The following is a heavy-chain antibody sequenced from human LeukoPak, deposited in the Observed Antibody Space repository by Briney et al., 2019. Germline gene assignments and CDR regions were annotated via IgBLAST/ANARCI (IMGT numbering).Heavy chain of an antibody. CDR3: AREPHDYSNAYYYYYYMDV. CDR2: IIPMFGTV. J-gene: IGHJ6*03. D-gene: IGHD4-11*01. CDR1: GGTFSSYA. Sequence: SVKVSCKASGGTFSSYAISWVRQAPGQGLEWMGGIIPMFGTVNYAQKFQDRVTITADASTRTVYMELSNLRSEDTALYYCAREPHDYSNAYYYYYYMDVWGKGTTVIVFS. V-gene: IGHV1-69*13.